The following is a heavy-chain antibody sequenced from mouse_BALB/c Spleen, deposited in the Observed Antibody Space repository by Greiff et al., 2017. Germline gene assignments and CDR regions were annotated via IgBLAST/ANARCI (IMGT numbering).Heavy chain of an antibody. D-gene: IGHD1-1*01. V-gene: IGHV1-67*01. CDR1: GFTFTDYA. CDR2: ISTYNGNT. J-gene: IGHJ3*01. CDR3: ARDATVDPFAY. Sequence: QVQLKESGPEVVRPGVSVKISCKGSGFTFTDYAMHWVKQSHAKSLEWIGVISTYNGNTNYNQKFKGKAKMTVDKSSSTVYMVLARLTSEDSAIYYCARDATVDPFAYWGQGTLVTVSA.